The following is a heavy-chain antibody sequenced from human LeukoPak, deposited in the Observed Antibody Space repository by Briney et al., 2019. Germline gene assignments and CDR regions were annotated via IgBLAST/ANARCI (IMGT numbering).Heavy chain of an antibody. Sequence: PSETLSLTCTVSGGSVSNYYWSWIRQSPGKGLEWIGYIYHTGSTSYSPSLKSRVTISADTSQNQFSLKLSSVTAADTAVYYCASRKLGNDYWGQGTLVTVSS. V-gene: IGHV4-59*02. D-gene: IGHD7-27*01. CDR2: IYHTGST. CDR3: ASRKLGNDY. CDR1: GGSVSNYY. J-gene: IGHJ4*02.